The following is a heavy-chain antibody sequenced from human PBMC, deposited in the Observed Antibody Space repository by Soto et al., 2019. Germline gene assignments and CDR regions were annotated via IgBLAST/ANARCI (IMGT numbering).Heavy chain of an antibody. CDR1: GFTFSSYG. CDR2: IWYDGSNK. CDR3: ARDLQIRDDILTGYYFSGMDV. D-gene: IGHD3-9*01. V-gene: IGHV3-33*01. Sequence: QVQLVESGGGVVQPGRSLRLSCAASGFTFSSYGMHWVRQAPGKGLEWVAVIWYDGSNKYYADSVKGRFTISRDNSKNTLYLQMNSLRAEDTAVYYCARDLQIRDDILTGYYFSGMDVWGQGTTVTVSS. J-gene: IGHJ6*02.